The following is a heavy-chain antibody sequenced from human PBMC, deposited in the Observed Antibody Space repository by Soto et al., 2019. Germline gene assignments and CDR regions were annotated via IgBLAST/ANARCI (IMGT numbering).Heavy chain of an antibody. Sequence: GGSLRLSCAASGFAFSSYEMNWVRQAPGKGLEWVSYISSSGSTIYYADSVKGRFTISRDNAKNSLYLQMNSLRAEDTAVYYCARSLRYFDWPEAFDIWGQGTMVTVSS. D-gene: IGHD3-9*01. CDR1: GFAFSSYE. CDR3: ARSLRYFDWPEAFDI. CDR2: ISSSGSTI. J-gene: IGHJ3*02. V-gene: IGHV3-48*03.